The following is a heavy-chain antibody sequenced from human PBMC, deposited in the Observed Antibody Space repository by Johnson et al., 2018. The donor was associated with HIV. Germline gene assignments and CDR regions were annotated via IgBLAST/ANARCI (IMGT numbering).Heavy chain of an antibody. CDR3: AKDREGSGWYEGVAFDI. Sequence: VQLVESGGGVVQPGGSLRLSCAASGFTFSSYGMHWVRQAPGKGLEWVAFIRYDGSNKYYADSVKGRFTISRDNSKNTLYLQMNSLRAEDTAVYYCAKDREGSGWYEGVAFDIWGQGTMVTVSS. V-gene: IGHV3-30*02. CDR2: IRYDGSNK. CDR1: GFTFSSYG. D-gene: IGHD6-19*01. J-gene: IGHJ3*02.